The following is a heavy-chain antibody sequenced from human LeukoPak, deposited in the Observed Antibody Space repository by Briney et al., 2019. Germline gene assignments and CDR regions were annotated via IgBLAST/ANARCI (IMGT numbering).Heavy chain of an antibody. CDR3: ARLGNHYYDSSGYYV. V-gene: IGHV1-18*01. J-gene: IGHJ4*02. D-gene: IGHD3-22*01. CDR2: ISAYNGNT. CDR1: GYTFTSYG. Sequence: ASVKVSCKASGYTFTSYGISWVRQAPGQGLEWMGWISAYNGNTNYAQKLQGRVTMTTDTSTSTAYMELRSLRSDDTAVYYCARLGNHYYDSSGYYVWGQGTLVTVYS.